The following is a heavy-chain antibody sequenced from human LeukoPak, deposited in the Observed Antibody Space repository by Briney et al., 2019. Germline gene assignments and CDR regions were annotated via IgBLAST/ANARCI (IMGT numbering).Heavy chain of an antibody. Sequence: PGGSLRLSCAVSGFSSEDAWMTWVRQAPGKGLEWVGRVKSTIDGASTDYAAPVKGRFTISRDVSTNTVSLEMTSLRTEDTAVYHCTTALGIYYSSGTYGPDYWGQGTLVTVSS. V-gene: IGHV3-15*01. CDR3: TTALGIYYSSGTYGPDY. J-gene: IGHJ4*02. CDR1: GFSSEDAW. D-gene: IGHD3-10*01. CDR2: VKSTIDGAST.